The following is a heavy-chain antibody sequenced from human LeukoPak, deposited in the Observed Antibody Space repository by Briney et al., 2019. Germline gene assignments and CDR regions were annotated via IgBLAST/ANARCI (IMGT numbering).Heavy chain of an antibody. V-gene: IGHV4-59*01. CDR2: IYYSGST. CDR3: ARGAFHFDY. J-gene: IGHJ4*02. CDR1: GGSLSSYY. Sequence: PSETLSLTCTVSGGSLSSYYWSWIRQPPGKGLEWIGYIYYSGSTNYNPSLKSRVTISVDTSKNQFSLKLSSVTAADTAVYYCARGAFHFDYWGQGTLVTVSS.